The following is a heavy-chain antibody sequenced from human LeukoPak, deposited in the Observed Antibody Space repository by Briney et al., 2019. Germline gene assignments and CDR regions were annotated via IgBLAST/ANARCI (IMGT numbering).Heavy chain of an antibody. D-gene: IGHD3-16*01. V-gene: IGHV1-18*01. CDR2: ISAYNGNT. Sequence: ASVKVSCKASGGTFSSYAISWARQAPGQGLEWMGWISAYNGNTNYAQKLQGRVTMTTDTSTSTAYMELRSLRSDDTAVYYCARDRWGSSLGGDYWGQGTLVTVSS. CDR3: ARDRWGSSLGGDY. J-gene: IGHJ4*02. CDR1: GGTFSSYA.